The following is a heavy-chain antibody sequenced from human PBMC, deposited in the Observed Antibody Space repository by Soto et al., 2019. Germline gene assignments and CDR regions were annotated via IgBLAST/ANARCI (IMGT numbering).Heavy chain of an antibody. CDR1: GCSISSSSYY. CDR3: ARSGVVVVASTLTWFDP. Sequence: QLQLQESGPGLVKPSETLSLTCTVSGCSISSSSYYWGWIRQPPGKGLEWIGRIYYSGSTYYNPSLQRRVTISVDTSKIQFSLKLSAVTAADTAVYYCARSGVVVVASTLTWFDPWGQGTLVTVSS. CDR2: IYYSGST. J-gene: IGHJ5*02. V-gene: IGHV4-39*01. D-gene: IGHD2-15*01.